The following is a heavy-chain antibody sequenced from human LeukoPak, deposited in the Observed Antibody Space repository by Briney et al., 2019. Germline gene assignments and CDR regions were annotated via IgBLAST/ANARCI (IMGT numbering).Heavy chain of an antibody. CDR3: ARDVDIVATDFDY. CDR2: INPNSGGT. V-gene: IGHV1-2*06. CDR1: GYTFTGYY. Sequence: ASVKVSCKASGYTFTGYYMHRVRQAPGQGLEWMGRINPNSGGTNYAQKFQGRVTMTRDTSISTAYMELSRLRSDDTAVYYCARDVDIVATDFDYWGQGTLVTVSS. J-gene: IGHJ4*02. D-gene: IGHD5-12*01.